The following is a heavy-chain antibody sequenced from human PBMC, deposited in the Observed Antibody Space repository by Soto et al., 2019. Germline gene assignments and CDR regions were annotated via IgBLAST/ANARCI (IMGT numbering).Heavy chain of an antibody. CDR3: ARHISNFLYYHYAMDV. J-gene: IGHJ6*02. CDR1: GYTFTDYW. V-gene: IGHV5-51*01. D-gene: IGHD4-4*01. Sequence: GESLKISCKVSGYTFTDYWIGGVRQLPGKGLEWMGIIYPGDSDTRYSPSFQGNVTITVDKSTSTAYLQWNTLKASDTAMSYCARHISNFLYYHYAMDVWGQGTTVTVSS. CDR2: IYPGDSDT.